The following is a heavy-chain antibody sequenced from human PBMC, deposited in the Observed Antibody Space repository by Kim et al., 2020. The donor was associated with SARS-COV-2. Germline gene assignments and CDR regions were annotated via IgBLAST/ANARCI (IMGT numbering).Heavy chain of an antibody. CDR2: IYYSGST. CDR3: ARERRGTTDY. CDR1: GGSISSYY. Sequence: SETLSLTCTVSGGSISSYYWSWIRQPPGKGLEWIGYIYYSGSTNYNPSLKSRVTISVDTSKNQFSLKLSSVTAADTAVYYCARERRGTTDYWGQGTLVTVSS. D-gene: IGHD1-7*01. V-gene: IGHV4-59*01. J-gene: IGHJ4*02.